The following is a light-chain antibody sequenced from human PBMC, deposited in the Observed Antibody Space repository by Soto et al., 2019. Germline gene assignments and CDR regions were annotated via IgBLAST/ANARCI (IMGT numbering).Light chain of an antibody. CDR1: SSNIGRTT. CDR2: SNN. CDR3: AAWDDSLNGLYV. V-gene: IGLV1-44*01. J-gene: IGLJ1*01. Sequence: QPVLTQPPSASGTPGQRVTISCSGSSSNIGRTTVNWYQQLPGTAPKLLIYSNNERPSGVPDRFSGSKSGTSASLAISRLQSEDEADYYCAAWDDSLNGLYVFGTGTKVTVL.